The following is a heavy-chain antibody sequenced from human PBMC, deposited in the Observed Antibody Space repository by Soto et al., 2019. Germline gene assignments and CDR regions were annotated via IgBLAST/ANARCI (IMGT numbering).Heavy chain of an antibody. Sequence: QVQLVESGGGLVKPGGSLRLSCAASGFTFSDYYMNWIRQAPGKGLEWVSYISSSGTTIYQADSVKGRFTIYRDNAKNSLYLQMNSLRADDTAVYYCAVPYGDYRYGYWGQGTLVTVSS. CDR3: AVPYGDYRYGY. J-gene: IGHJ4*02. V-gene: IGHV3-11*01. D-gene: IGHD4-17*01. CDR1: GFTFSDYY. CDR2: ISSSGTTI.